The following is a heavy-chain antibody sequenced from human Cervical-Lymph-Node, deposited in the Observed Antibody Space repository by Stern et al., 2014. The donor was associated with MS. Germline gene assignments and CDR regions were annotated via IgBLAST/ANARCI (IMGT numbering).Heavy chain of an antibody. V-gene: IGHV3-73*01. J-gene: IGHJ4*02. CDR1: GFTLSDSG. Sequence: EVQLVESGGGLVQPGGSLKLSCAASGFTLSDSGIHWVRQASGKGLEWLGRIRGKAHSYATVYAASGRDRFTISRDDAKNTAYLQMNSLKTEDTALYYCTRQGPSPLDDFDYWGQGTLVTVSS. CDR3: TRQGPSPLDDFDY. CDR2: IRGKAHSYAT.